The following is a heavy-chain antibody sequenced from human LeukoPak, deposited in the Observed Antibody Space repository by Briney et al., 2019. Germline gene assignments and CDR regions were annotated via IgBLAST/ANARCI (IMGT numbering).Heavy chain of an antibody. CDR2: INWNGGST. Sequence: PGGSLRLSCAASGFTLGDYGMSWVRQAPGKGLEWVSGINWNGGSTGYADSVKGRFTISRDNAKNSLYLQMNSLRAEDTALYYCARVWDYYDSSGYYYYYYYMDVWGKGTTVTVSS. D-gene: IGHD3-22*01. V-gene: IGHV3-20*04. J-gene: IGHJ6*03. CDR1: GFTLGDYG. CDR3: ARVWDYYDSSGYYYYYYYMDV.